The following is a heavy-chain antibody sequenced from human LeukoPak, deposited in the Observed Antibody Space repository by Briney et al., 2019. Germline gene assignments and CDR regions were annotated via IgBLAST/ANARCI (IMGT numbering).Heavy chain of an antibody. D-gene: IGHD3-16*02. CDR2: ISSSSSYI. CDR3: ARAKDDYVWGSYRSLFDY. CDR1: GFTFSSYS. V-gene: IGHV3-21*01. Sequence: GGSLRVSCAASGFTFSSYSMNWVRQAPGKGLEWVSSISSSSSYIYYADSVKGRFTISRDNAKNSLYLQMNSLRAEDTAVYYCARAKDDYVWGSYRSLFDYWGQGTLVTVSS. J-gene: IGHJ4*02.